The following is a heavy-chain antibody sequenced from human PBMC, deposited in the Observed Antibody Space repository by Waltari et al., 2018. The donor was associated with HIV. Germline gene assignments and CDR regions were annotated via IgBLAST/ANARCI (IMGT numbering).Heavy chain of an antibody. CDR2: IDHTGTS. D-gene: IGHD3-16*01. J-gene: IGHJ4*02. V-gene: IGHV4-34*02. Sequence: QVHLPQWGSGLLKPSGTLSTTSAVYGGSFSGYYWPWIRQSPGRGLEWMGEIDHTGTSTYNPSLKGRVTMSVDTSKNQFSLTLKSVTAADTAVYYCVRGFGNYGFYFDYWGQGKLVSVSS. CDR1: GGSFSGYY. CDR3: VRGFGNYGFYFDY.